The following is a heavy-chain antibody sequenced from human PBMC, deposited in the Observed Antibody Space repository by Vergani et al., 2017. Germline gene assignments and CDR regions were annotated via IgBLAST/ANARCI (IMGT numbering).Heavy chain of an antibody. CDR2: VKQYGSEK. CDR1: GFTFSRYW. D-gene: IGHD3-3*01. CDR3: AREWEWYNYDFWRDSDYVDVFDI. J-gene: IGHJ3*02. V-gene: IGHV3-7*01. Sequence: EVQLVESGGGLVQPGGSLRFSCAASGFTFSRYWMSWVRQAPGKGLDWVASVKQYGSEKYYGDSVKGRFTISRDKAKNSLFLQMNSLIAVDTAVYYCAREWEWYNYDFWRDSDYVDVFDIWCRGTMVTVSS.